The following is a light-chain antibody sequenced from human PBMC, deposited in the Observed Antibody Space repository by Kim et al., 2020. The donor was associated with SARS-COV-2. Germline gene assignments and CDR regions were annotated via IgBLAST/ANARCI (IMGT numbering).Light chain of an antibody. V-gene: IGLV3-1*01. Sequence: SYELTQPPSVSVSPGQTASISCSGDKLGDKYVCWYQQKPGQSPVLLIYEDTKRPSGIPVRFSGSYSGNTATLTISGTQAMDEADYYCQAWDSNTWVFCG. CDR3: QAWDSNTWV. CDR1: KLGDKY. CDR2: EDT. J-gene: IGLJ3*02.